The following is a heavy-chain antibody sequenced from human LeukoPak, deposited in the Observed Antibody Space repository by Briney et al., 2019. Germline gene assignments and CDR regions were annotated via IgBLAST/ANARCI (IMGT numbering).Heavy chain of an antibody. V-gene: IGHV3-23*01. CDR2: ISGTGGST. J-gene: IGHJ4*02. CDR1: GFTFSSYA. CDR3: AKPLYPNYDYVWGSYRSPFDY. Sequence: GASLRLSCAASGFTFSSYAMTWVHQAPGKGLEWLSAISGTGGSTFYADSVKGRFTISRDNSKDTLYLQMNSLRAEDTAVYYCAKPLYPNYDYVWGSYRSPFDYWGQGILVTVSS. D-gene: IGHD3-16*02.